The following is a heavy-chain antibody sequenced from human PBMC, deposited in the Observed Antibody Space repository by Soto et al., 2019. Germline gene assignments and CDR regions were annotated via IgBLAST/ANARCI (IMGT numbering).Heavy chain of an antibody. CDR3: AIEGRVGGIDY. V-gene: IGHV3-48*03. J-gene: IGHJ4*02. CDR1: GFTFSIHE. D-gene: IGHD6-19*01. Sequence: GGSLRLSCAASGFTFSIHEMNWVRQAPGKGLEWVSYISSIGVATYYADSVKGRFTISRDNAKNSLYLQMNSLRAEDAAVYYCAIEGRVGGIDYWGQGTPVTVSS. CDR2: ISSIGVAT.